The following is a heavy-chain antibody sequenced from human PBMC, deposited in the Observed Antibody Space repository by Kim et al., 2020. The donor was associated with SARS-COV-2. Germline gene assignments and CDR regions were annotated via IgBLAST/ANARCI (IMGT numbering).Heavy chain of an antibody. CDR3: ARGGDILTGYDY. Sequence: YYNPSLKSRVTISVDTSKNQFSLKLSSVTAADTAVYYCARGGDILTGYDYWGQGTLVTVSS. D-gene: IGHD3-9*01. J-gene: IGHJ4*02. V-gene: IGHV4-31*02.